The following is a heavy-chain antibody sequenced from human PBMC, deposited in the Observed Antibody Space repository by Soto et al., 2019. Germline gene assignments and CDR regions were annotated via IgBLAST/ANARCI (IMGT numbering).Heavy chain of an antibody. J-gene: IGHJ4*02. CDR1: GFXFDNYG. D-gene: IGHD3-22*01. CDR2: ISRSGDTS. Sequence: GXLRLSCATSGFXFDNYGLTWVRHAPGNGLEWVSAISRSGDTSYYADSAKGLFTISRDNSNSRLYMEMSSLRASDTAIYYFARQIYDSDTGPNFQYYFDSWGQGTPVTVSS. CDR3: ARQIYDSDTGPNFQYYFDS. V-gene: IGHV3-23*01.